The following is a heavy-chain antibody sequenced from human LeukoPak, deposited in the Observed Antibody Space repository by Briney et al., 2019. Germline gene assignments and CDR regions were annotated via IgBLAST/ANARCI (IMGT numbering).Heavy chain of an antibody. CDR2: IYPDDSET. V-gene: IGHV5-51*01. J-gene: IGHJ4*02. CDR1: GYSFTSYW. D-gene: IGHD4-17*01. Sequence: GESLKISCKGSGYSFTSYWIGWVRQMPGKGLGWVGIIYPDDSETRYSPSFQDQVTISADKSISTAYLQWSSLKASYTAMYYCARHYPGGDYFIDYWGQGTLVTVSS. CDR3: ARHYPGGDYFIDY.